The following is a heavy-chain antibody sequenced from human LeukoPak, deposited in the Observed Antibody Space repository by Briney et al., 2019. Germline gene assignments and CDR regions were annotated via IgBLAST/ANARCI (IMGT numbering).Heavy chain of an antibody. J-gene: IGHJ4*02. CDR3: ARMARDKTRYYFDY. CDR1: GGSISSGGYY. CDR2: IYYSGST. D-gene: IGHD2-15*01. V-gene: IGHV4-31*03. Sequence: SETLSLTCTVSGGSISSGGYYWSWIRQHPGKGLEWIGYIYYSGSTYYNPSLKSRVTISVDTSKNQFSLKLSSVTAADTAVYYCARMARDKTRYYFDYWGQGTLVTVSS.